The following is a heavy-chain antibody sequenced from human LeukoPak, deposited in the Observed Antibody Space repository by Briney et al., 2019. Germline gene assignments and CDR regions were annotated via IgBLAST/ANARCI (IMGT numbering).Heavy chain of an antibody. V-gene: IGHV4-59*01. J-gene: IGHJ6*04. CDR3: ARAKFYCSSTREDCHYYGMDV. D-gene: IGHD2-2*01. CDR2: IHYSGST. Sequence: PSETLSLTCTVSGPYMNSYYWSWVRQPPGKVLEWHAYIHYSGSTNFNPSLKGRVTISVNTSKNQFSLKLSAVTAANTAVYYCARAKFYCSSTREDCHYYGMDVWGKGTTVTVSS. CDR1: GPYMNSYY.